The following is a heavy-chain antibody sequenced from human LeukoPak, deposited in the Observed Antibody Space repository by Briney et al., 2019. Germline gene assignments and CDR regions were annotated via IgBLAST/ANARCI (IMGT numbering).Heavy chain of an antibody. Sequence: SETLSLTCTVSGASVNSGSHYWSWFRQPPGKGLEWIGYMYYSGTTNSTPSLKSRVTMSVDTSKNHFSLKMNSLTAADTAEYYCAGLRYHGGNTVWGQGTPVTVSS. J-gene: IGHJ4*02. CDR1: GASVNSGSHY. CDR3: AGLRYHGGNTV. CDR2: MYYSGTT. V-gene: IGHV4-61*03. D-gene: IGHD4-23*01.